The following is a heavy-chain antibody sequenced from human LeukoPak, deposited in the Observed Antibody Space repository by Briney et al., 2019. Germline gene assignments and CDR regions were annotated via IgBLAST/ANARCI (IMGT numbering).Heavy chain of an antibody. Sequence: SETLSLTCTVSGGSISSKTDSWGWIRQPPGKGLEWLVNIYNSGSTNYNPSLKSRVTISVDTSKNQFSLKLSSVTAADTAVYYCARDLEVTTPEGFDPWGQGTLVTVSS. CDR3: ARDLEVTTPEGFDP. V-gene: IGHV4-39*07. D-gene: IGHD4-11*01. CDR2: IYNSGST. J-gene: IGHJ5*02. CDR1: GGSISSKTDS.